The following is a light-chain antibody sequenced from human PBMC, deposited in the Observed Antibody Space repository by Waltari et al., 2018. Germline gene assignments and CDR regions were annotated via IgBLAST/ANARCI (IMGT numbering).Light chain of an antibody. J-gene: IGLJ3*02. Sequence: QSALTQPASVSGSPGQSITLSCTGTRRDVGGYNYVSWYQQHPGKAPKLMIYDVSKRPSGVSNRFSGSKSGNTASLTISGLQAEDEADYYCSSYTSSSTSWVFGGGTKLTVL. CDR1: RRDVGGYNY. CDR2: DVS. CDR3: SSYTSSSTSWV. V-gene: IGLV2-14*01.